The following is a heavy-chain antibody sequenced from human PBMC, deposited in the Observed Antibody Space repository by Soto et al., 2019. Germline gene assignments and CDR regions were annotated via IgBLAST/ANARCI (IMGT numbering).Heavy chain of an antibody. V-gene: IGHV1-18*04. D-gene: IGHD3-3*01. J-gene: IGHJ4*02. CDR1: GYTFTSYG. Sequence: ASLKVSCKASGYTFTSYGISWVRQAPGQGLEWMGWISAYNGNTNYAQKLQGRVTMTTDASTSTAYMELRSLRSDGTAVYYCARDRLLWSGYQGDYWGQGTLVTVSS. CDR2: ISAYNGNT. CDR3: ARDRLLWSGYQGDY.